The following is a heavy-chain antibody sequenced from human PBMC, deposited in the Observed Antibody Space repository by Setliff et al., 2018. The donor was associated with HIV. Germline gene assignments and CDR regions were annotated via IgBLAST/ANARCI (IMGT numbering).Heavy chain of an antibody. CDR1: GGSISSSTYY. CDR3: ARAYFGSGIYY. J-gene: IGHJ4*02. CDR2: IYYSGST. Sequence: ETLSLTCTVSGGSISSSTYYWGWIRQPPGKGLEWIGTIYYSGSTYYKPSLKRRVSISVDTSKNQFSLKLRSVTAADTAVYYCARAYFGSGIYYWGQGTLVTVSS. D-gene: IGHD3-10*01. V-gene: IGHV4-39*07.